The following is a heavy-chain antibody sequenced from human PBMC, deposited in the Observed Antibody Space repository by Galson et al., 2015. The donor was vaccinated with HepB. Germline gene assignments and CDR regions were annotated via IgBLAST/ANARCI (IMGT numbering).Heavy chain of an antibody. CDR2: INPSGGST. J-gene: IGHJ4*02. Sequence: SVKVSCKASGYTFTSYYMHWVRQAPGQGLEWMGIINPSGGSTSYAQKFQGRVTMTRDTSTSTVYMELSSLRSEDTAVYYCARIDTYYYGSGTEDFDYWGQGTLVTVSS. V-gene: IGHV1-46*03. D-gene: IGHD3-10*01. CDR3: ARIDTYYYGSGTEDFDY. CDR1: GYTFTSYY.